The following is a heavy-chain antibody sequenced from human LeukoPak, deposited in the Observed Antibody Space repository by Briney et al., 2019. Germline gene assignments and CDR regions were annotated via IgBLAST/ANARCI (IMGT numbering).Heavy chain of an antibody. V-gene: IGHV3-53*05. J-gene: IGHJ4*02. CDR1: GFTVTGND. Sequence: GGSLRLSCAASGFTVTGNDMNWVRQAPGKGLEWVSLIYAGGGGNAYYADSVRGRFTGSRDDSKNTLDLQMNSLKPDDTAIYYCLRQGVGSPPRWGQGTLVTVSS. D-gene: IGHD1-26*01. CDR3: LRQGVGSPPR. CDR2: IYAGGGGNA.